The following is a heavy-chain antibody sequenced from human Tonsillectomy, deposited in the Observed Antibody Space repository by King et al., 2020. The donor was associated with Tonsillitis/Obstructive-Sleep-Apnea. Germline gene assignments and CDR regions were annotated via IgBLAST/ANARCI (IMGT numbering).Heavy chain of an antibody. CDR1: GYTFTNYG. CDR2: IDTNTGNP. D-gene: IGHD2-2*01. CDR3: ARPHCSRTPCPNGSTNMDV. Sequence: VQLVESGSELKKPGASVKVSCKASGYTFTNYGMNWMRQAPGQGLEWMGWIDTNTGNPTYAQGFTGRFVFSLDTSVSTAYLQISSLKAEDTAVYYCARPHCSRTPCPNGSTNMDVWGKGTTVTVSS. V-gene: IGHV7-4-1*02. J-gene: IGHJ6*03.